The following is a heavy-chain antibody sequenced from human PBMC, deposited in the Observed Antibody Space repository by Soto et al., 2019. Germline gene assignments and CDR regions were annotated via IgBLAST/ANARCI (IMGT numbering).Heavy chain of an antibody. V-gene: IGHV3-33*01. CDR1: GFTFSSYG. CDR3: ARDRAPQKLVLEDAFDI. D-gene: IGHD6-13*01. CDR2: IWYDGSNK. J-gene: IGHJ3*02. Sequence: TGWSLRLSCAASGFTFSSYGMHWVRQAPGKGLEWVAVIWYDGSNKYYADSVKGRFTISRDNSKNTLYLQMNSLRAEDTAVYYCARDRAPQKLVLEDAFDIWGQGTMVTVSS.